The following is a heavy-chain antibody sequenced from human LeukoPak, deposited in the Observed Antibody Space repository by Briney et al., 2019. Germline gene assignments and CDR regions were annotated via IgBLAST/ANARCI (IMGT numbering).Heavy chain of an antibody. D-gene: IGHD3-3*01. J-gene: IGHJ5*02. CDR3: ARDVRFLEGPRAFDP. CDR2: IYTSGST. Sequence: PSETLSLTCTVSGGSISSYYWSWIRQPAGKGLEWIGRIYTSGSTNYNPSLKSRVTMSADTSKNQFSLKLSSVTAADTAVYYCARDVRFLEGPRAFDPWGQGTLVTVSS. CDR1: GGSISSYY. V-gene: IGHV4-4*07.